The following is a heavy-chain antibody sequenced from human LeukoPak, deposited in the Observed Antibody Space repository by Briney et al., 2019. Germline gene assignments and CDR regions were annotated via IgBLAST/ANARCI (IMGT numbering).Heavy chain of an antibody. CDR1: GDSISSGSYY. CDR3: ARRDGYNGIFDY. J-gene: IGHJ4*02. CDR2: IYTSGRT. D-gene: IGHD5-24*01. Sequence: PSQTLSLTCTVSGDSISSGSYYWSWIRQPAGKGLEWIGRIYTSGRTNYNPSLKSRVTISVDTSKNQFSLKLSSVTAADTAVYYCARRDGYNGIFDYWGQGTLVTVSS. V-gene: IGHV4-61*02.